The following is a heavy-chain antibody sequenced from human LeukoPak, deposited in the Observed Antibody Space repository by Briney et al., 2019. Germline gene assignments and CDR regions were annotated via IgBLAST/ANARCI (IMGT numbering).Heavy chain of an antibody. CDR2: ISAYNGDT. V-gene: IGHV1-18*01. Sequence: GASVKVSCKASGYTFSSYGISWVRQAPGQGPEWMGWISAYNGDTHYAQKFQGRVTMTTDTSTSTAYMELRSLRSDDTAMYYCARRGGKNYGDYLLYYYYMDVWGKGTTVTVSS. CDR3: ARRGGKNYGDYLLYYYYMDV. D-gene: IGHD4-17*01. CDR1: GYTFSSYG. J-gene: IGHJ6*03.